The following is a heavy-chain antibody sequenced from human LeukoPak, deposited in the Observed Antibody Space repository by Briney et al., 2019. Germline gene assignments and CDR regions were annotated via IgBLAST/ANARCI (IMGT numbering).Heavy chain of an antibody. CDR3: ANGDPYYFDY. CDR2: IYYSGST. Sequence: PSETLSLTCTVSGGSISSGGYYWSWIRQHPGKGLEWIGYIYYSGSTNYNPSLKSRVTISVDTSKNQFSLKLSSVTAADTAVYYCANGDPYYFDYWGQGTLVTVSS. D-gene: IGHD4-17*01. V-gene: IGHV4-61*08. CDR1: GGSISSGGYY. J-gene: IGHJ4*02.